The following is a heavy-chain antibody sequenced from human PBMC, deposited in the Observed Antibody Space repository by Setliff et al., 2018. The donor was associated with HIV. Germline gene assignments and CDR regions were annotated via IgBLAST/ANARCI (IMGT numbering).Heavy chain of an antibody. CDR1: GFTFRNYG. J-gene: IGHJ4*02. D-gene: IGHD2-2*01. CDR3: AKEDQRVTSVDY. Sequence: GGSLRLSCAASGFTFRNYGMHWVRQAPGKGMEWVAFIRLDGSDKFYADSVKGRFTISRDNSKNKLFLQMNSLRSEDTAAYYCAKEDQRVTSVDYWGQGTPVTVSS. CDR2: IRLDGSDK. V-gene: IGHV3-30*02.